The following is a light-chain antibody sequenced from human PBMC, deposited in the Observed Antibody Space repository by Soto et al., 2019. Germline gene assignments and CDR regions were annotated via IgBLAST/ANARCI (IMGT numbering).Light chain of an antibody. CDR1: QNVRSN. V-gene: IGKV3-11*01. J-gene: IGKJ5*01. Sequence: IVLTQSPATLSVSPGERATLSCRSSQNVRSNLAWYQQKPGQAPRLLIYDASNRATGIPARFSGSGSGTDFTLTISSLEPEDFSVYYCQQRSNWSPITFGQGTRLEIK. CDR3: QQRSNWSPIT. CDR2: DAS.